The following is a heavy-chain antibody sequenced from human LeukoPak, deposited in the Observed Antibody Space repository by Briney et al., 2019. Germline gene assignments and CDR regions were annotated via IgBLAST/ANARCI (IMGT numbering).Heavy chain of an antibody. CDR1: GYTFTGYY. J-gene: IGHJ3*02. CDR3: ARDADYYDSSGYYYPAFDI. CDR2: INPNSGGT. D-gene: IGHD3-22*01. V-gene: IGHV1-2*02. Sequence: ASVKVSCKASGYTFTGYYMHWVRQAPGQGLEWMGWINPNSGGTNYAQKFQGRVTMTRDTSISTAYMELSRLRSDDTAVYYCARDADYYDSSGYYYPAFDIWGQGTMVTVSS.